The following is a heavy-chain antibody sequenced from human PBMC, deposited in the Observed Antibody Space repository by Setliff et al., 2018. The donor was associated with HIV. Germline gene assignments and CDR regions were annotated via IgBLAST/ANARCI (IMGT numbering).Heavy chain of an antibody. CDR3: ARDYCGGDCYFPYYYYGMDV. CDR2: IYYSGST. CDR1: GGSISSSSYY. D-gene: IGHD2-21*02. Sequence: SETLSLTCTVSGGSISSSSYYWGWIRQPPGKGLEWIGSIYYSGSTYYNPSLKSRVTISVDTSKSQFSLKLSSVTAADTAVYYCARDYCGGDCYFPYYYYGMDVWGQGTTVTVSS. V-gene: IGHV4-39*07. J-gene: IGHJ6*02.